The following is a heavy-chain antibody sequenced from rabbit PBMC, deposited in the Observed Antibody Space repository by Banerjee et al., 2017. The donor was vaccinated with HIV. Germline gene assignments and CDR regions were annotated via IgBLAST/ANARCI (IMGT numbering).Heavy chain of an antibody. D-gene: IGHD4-2*01. V-gene: IGHV1S45*01. CDR1: GFSFSSSYW. CDR2: IYAGSSGST. Sequence: QEQLEESGGDLVQPEGSLTLTCTASGFSFSSSYWICWVRQAPGKGLEWIACIYAGSSGSTYYASWAKGRFTISKTSSTTVTLEMTSLTVADTATYFCARGVAGNLDTDFTLWGQGTLVTVS. J-gene: IGHJ4*01. CDR3: ARGVAGNLDTDFTL.